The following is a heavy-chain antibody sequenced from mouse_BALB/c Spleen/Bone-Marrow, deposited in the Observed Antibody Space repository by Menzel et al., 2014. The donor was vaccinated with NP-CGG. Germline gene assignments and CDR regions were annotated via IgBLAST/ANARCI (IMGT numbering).Heavy chain of an antibody. V-gene: IGHV5-6*02. CDR2: ISSGGTYT. J-gene: IGHJ2*01. D-gene: IGHD2-4*01. CDR1: GSTFSNYG. Sequence: EVKVVESGVDLVKPGGSLKLSCAASGSTFSNYGMSWVRQIPDKRLEWVATISSGGTYTFYPDSVKGRFTISRDNTKNTLTLQMTSLKSEDTAMYYCARRRDYDYFDYWGQGTTLTVSS. CDR3: ARRRDYDYFDY.